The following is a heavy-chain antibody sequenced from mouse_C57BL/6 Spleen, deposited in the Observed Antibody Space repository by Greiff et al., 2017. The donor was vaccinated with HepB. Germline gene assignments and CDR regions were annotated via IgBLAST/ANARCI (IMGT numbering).Heavy chain of an antibody. V-gene: IGHV14-1*01. J-gene: IGHJ3*01. Sequence: EVQLQQSGAELVRPGASVKLSCTASGFNIKDYYMHWVKQRPEQGLEWIGRIDPEDGDTEYAPKFQGKATMTADTSSNTAYLQLSSLTSEDTAVYYCTGAAQATAWFAYWGQGTLVTVSA. CDR2: IDPEDGDT. D-gene: IGHD3-2*02. CDR3: TGAAQATAWFAY. CDR1: GFNIKDYY.